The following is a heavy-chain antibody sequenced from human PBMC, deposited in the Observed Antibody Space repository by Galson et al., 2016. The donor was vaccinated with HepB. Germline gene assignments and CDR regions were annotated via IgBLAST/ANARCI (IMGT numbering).Heavy chain of an antibody. CDR3: ARGLGRDGYSAGSLGY. D-gene: IGHD5-24*01. CDR2: ISSSGSTI. CDR1: GFTFSNYN. J-gene: IGHJ4*02. V-gene: IGHV3-48*02. Sequence: SLRLSCAASGFTFSNYNMNWVRQAPGKGLEWLSYISSSGSTIYSADSVKGRFTISRDNAKNSLYLQMNSLRDEDTAVYYCARGLGRDGYSAGSLGYWGQGTLVTVSS.